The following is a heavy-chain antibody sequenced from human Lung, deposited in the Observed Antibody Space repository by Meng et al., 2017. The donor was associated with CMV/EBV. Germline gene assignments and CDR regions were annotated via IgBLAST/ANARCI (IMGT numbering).Heavy chain of an antibody. CDR1: GFTFSNFA. V-gene: IGHV3-23*01. Sequence: SCAASGFTFSNFAMSWVRQAPGKGLEWVSPITASGGSTYYADSVKGQFTISRDNSKNMLYLQMNRLRAGDTAVYYCAKVDSGSWYKGFFDYWGQGAXVTVSS. D-gene: IGHD6-13*01. CDR2: ITASGGST. J-gene: IGHJ4*02. CDR3: AKVDSGSWYKGFFDY.